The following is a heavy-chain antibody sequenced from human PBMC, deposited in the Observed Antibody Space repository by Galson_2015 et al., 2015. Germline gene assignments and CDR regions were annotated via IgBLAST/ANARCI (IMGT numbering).Heavy chain of an antibody. J-gene: IGHJ2*01. CDR2: IYPADSHI. D-gene: IGHD4-23*01. Sequence: QSGAEVKKPGESVKISCEAAGYRFTSYWIGWVRQMPGGGLEFLGIIYPADSHIKYSPSFRGQVLITADKSLTTAYLHWGSLKASDSAMYYCARRSYYGGDSNWYFDVWGPGTLVSVSS. CDR1: GYRFTSYW. CDR3: ARRSYYGGDSNWYFDV. V-gene: IGHV5-51*01.